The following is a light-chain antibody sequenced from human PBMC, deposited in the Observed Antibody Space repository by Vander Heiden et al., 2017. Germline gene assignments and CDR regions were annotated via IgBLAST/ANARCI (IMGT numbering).Light chain of an antibody. V-gene: IGLV1-44*01. CDR1: SANIGSST. Sequence: QSVLTQSPSASGTPGQRVTIPCSGNSANIGSSTVDWYQRRPGTAPKLLIYGSNRRPSGVPDRFSGAKSGTSASLTISGLRSEDEADYYCAAWDDSLNGPVFGEGTKLTVI. CDR2: GSN. CDR3: AAWDDSLNGPV. J-gene: IGLJ2*01.